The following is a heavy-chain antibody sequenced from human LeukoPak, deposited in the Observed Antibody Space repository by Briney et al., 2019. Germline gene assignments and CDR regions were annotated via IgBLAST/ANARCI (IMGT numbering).Heavy chain of an antibody. Sequence: GGSLRLSCAASGFTFSSYSMNWVRQAPGKGLEWASSISSSSSYIYYADSVKGRFTISRDNAKNSLYLQMNSLRAEDTAVYYCARDYKQQLVLDYWGQGTLVTVSS. D-gene: IGHD6-13*01. CDR3: ARDYKQQLVLDY. CDR2: ISSSSSYI. V-gene: IGHV3-21*01. J-gene: IGHJ4*02. CDR1: GFTFSSYS.